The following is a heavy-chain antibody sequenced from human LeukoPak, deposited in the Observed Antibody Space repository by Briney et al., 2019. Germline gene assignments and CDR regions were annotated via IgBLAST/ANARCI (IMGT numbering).Heavy chain of an antibody. CDR1: GFIFSSYG. Sequence: GGSLRLSCAASGFIFSSYGMHWVRQAPGKGLEWVAVISYDGSDKYYADSVKGRFTISRDNSKNTLYLQMNSLRAEDTAVYYCAKGDYGDYEYNWFDPWGQGTLVTVSS. CDR2: ISYDGSDK. J-gene: IGHJ5*02. CDR3: AKGDYGDYEYNWFDP. V-gene: IGHV3-30*18. D-gene: IGHD4-17*01.